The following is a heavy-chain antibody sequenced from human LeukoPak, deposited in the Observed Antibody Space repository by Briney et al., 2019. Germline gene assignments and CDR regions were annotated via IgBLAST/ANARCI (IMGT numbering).Heavy chain of an antibody. D-gene: IGHD2-21*02. J-gene: IGHJ6*02. CDR1: GGSFSGYY. Sequence: SETPSLTCAVYGGSFSGYYWSWIRQPPGKGLEWIGEINHSGSTNYNPSLKSRVTISVDTSKNQFSLKLSSVTAADTAVYYCARGFCGGDCYSRLYYYYYGMDVWGQGTTVTVSS. V-gene: IGHV4-34*01. CDR3: ARGFCGGDCYSRLYYYYYGMDV. CDR2: INHSGST.